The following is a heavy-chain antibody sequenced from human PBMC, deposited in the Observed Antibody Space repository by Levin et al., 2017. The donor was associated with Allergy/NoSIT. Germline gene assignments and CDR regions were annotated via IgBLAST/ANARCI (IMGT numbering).Heavy chain of an antibody. CDR1: GYTFTDYY. CDR2: INPNSGGT. J-gene: IGHJ4*02. V-gene: IGHV1-2*02. Sequence: ASVKVSCKTSGYTFTDYYIHWVRQAPGQGLEWMGWINPNSGGTNIAQKFQGRVTMTRDTSISAAYMELSSLTSDDTAVYYCARDLALGDDYYFDYWGQGTLVTVSS. CDR3: ARDLALGDDYYFDY. D-gene: IGHD3-16*01.